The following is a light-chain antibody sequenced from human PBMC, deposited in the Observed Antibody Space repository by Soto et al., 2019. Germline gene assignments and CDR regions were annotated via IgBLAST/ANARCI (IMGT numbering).Light chain of an antibody. CDR3: QQYNNFWT. J-gene: IGKJ1*01. V-gene: IGKV1-5*01. Sequence: DIQMTQSPSALSASVGDRVTITCRASQSISSWLAWYQQKPGKAPRLLIYDASYLERGVPSRFSGSGSGTDFTLTSSDLQPDDLGTYYCQQYNNFWTFGPGTKVEI. CDR2: DAS. CDR1: QSISSW.